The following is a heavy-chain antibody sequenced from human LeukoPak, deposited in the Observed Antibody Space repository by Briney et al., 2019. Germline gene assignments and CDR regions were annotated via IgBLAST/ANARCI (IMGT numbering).Heavy chain of an antibody. Sequence: SETLSLTCTVSGGSISSSSYYWGWVRQPPGKGLEWIGSIYYSGSTYYNPSLKSRVTISVDTSKNQFSLKLSSVTAADTAVYYCASSGPGYSSSWSDYWGQGTLVTVSS. J-gene: IGHJ4*02. CDR1: GGSISSSSYY. CDR3: ASSGPGYSSSWSDY. CDR2: IYYSGST. V-gene: IGHV4-39*01. D-gene: IGHD6-13*01.